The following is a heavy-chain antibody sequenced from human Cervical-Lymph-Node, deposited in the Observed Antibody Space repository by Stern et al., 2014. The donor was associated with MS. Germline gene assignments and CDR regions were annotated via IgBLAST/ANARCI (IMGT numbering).Heavy chain of an antibody. J-gene: IGHJ4*02. V-gene: IGHV1-2*06. CDR3: ARWQGQWLVAPSLDY. Sequence: VQLVESGAEVKKPGASVKVSCKASGYTFTGYYMHWVRQAPGQGLAWIGRLNPNSGGTNYAQKVQGRVTMTRDTSISTAYMELSRLRSDDTAVYYCARWQGQWLVAPSLDYWGQGTLVTVSS. CDR2: LNPNSGGT. CDR1: GYTFTGYY. D-gene: IGHD6-19*01.